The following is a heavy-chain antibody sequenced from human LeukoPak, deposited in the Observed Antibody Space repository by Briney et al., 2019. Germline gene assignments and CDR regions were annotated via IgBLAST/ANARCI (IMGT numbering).Heavy chain of an antibody. CDR2: IYYSGST. D-gene: IGHD3-3*01. CDR1: GGSISSYY. CDR3: ARASRITIFGVVYWYFDL. Sequence: SETLSLTCTVSGGSISSYYWSWIRQPPGKGLEWIGYIYYSGSTNYNPSLKSRVTISVDRSKNQFSLKLSSVTAADTAVYYCARASRITIFGVVYWYFDLWGRGTLVTVSS. V-gene: IGHV4-59*12. J-gene: IGHJ2*01.